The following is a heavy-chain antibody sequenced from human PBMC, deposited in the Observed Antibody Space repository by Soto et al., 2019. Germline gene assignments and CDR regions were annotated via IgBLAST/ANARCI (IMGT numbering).Heavy chain of an antibody. V-gene: IGHV3-21*01. CDR2: ISSSSYI. J-gene: IGHJ4*02. CDR3: ARDYSAAVAGIFDY. D-gene: IGHD6-19*01. Sequence: GGSLRLSCAASGFTFSSYAMSWVRQAPGKGLEWVSSISSSSYIYYADSVKGRFTISRDNAKNSLYLQMNSLRAEDTAVYYCARDYSAAVAGIFDYWGQGTLVTVSS. CDR1: GFTFSSYA.